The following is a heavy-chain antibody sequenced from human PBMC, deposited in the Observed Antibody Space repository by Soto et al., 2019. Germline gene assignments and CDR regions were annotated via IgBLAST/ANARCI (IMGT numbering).Heavy chain of an antibody. V-gene: IGHV3-30-3*01. CDR2: ISYDGSNK. Sequence: QVQLVASGGGVVPPGRSLRLSCAASGFTFSSYAMNWVRQAPGKGLEWVAVISYDGSNKYYADSVKGRFTISRDTSKNTLDLQMTSLRAEGTAEYYCASGYYFDYWGQGTLVTLAA. CDR1: GFTFSSYA. J-gene: IGHJ4*02. D-gene: IGHD3-22*01. CDR3: ASGYYFDY.